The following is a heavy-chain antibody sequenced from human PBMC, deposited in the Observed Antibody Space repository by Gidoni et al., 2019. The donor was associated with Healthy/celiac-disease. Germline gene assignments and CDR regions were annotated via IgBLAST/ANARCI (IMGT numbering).Heavy chain of an antibody. J-gene: IGHJ4*02. CDR3: ARDQGYIAVAGTPGY. Sequence: QVQLVESGGGVVQPGRSLRLSCAASGFTFSCYAMHWVRQAPGKGLGWVAVISHDGSNKYYAGSVKGRFTISRDNSKNTLYLQMNSLRAEDTAVYYCARDQGYIAVAGTPGYWGQGTLVTVSS. CDR1: GFTFSCYA. V-gene: IGHV3-30-3*01. D-gene: IGHD6-19*01. CDR2: ISHDGSNK.